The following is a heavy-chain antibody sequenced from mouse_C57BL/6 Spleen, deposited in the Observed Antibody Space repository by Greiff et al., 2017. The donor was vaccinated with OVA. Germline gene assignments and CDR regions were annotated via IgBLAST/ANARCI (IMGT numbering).Heavy chain of an antibody. Sequence: EVQGVESGGGLVQPKGSLKLSCAASGFSFNTYAMNWVRQAPGKGLEWVARIRSKSNNYATYYADSVKDRFTISRDDSESMLYLQMNNLKTEDTAMYYCVRHEGPGYFDVWGTGTTVTVSS. CDR3: VRHEGPGYFDV. CDR1: GFSFNTYA. J-gene: IGHJ1*03. CDR2: IRSKSNNYAT. V-gene: IGHV10-1*01.